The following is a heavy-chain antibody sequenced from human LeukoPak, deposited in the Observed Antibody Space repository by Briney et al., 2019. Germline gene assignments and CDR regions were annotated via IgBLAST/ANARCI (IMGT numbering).Heavy chain of an antibody. V-gene: IGHV3-23*01. D-gene: IGHD5-24*01. CDR3: AKILERELQYYYYGMDV. Sequence: GGSLRLSCAASGFTFSSYALTWVRQAPGKGLEWVSGISASGTYTYYADSVKGRFTISRDNSKNTLYLQMNSLRAEDTAVYYCAKILERELQYYYYGMDVWGQGTSVTVSS. J-gene: IGHJ6*02. CDR2: ISASGTYT. CDR1: GFTFSSYA.